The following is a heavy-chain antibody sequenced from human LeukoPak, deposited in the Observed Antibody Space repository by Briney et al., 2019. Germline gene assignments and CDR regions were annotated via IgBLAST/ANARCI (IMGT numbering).Heavy chain of an antibody. CDR3: ARARSRFLEWLL. Sequence: GASVKVSCKASGYTFTTYGISWVRQAPGQGLEWMGWISAYNGNTNYAQKLQGRVTMTTDMSTSTVYMELSSLRSEDTAVYYCARARSRFLEWLLWGQGTLVTVSS. J-gene: IGHJ4*02. CDR1: GYTFTTYG. D-gene: IGHD3-3*01. V-gene: IGHV1-18*01. CDR2: ISAYNGNT.